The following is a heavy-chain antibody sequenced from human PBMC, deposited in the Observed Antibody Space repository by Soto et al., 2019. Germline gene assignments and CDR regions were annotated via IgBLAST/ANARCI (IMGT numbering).Heavy chain of an antibody. CDR1: GGSISNSNW. V-gene: IGHV4-4*02. D-gene: IGHD5-18*01. CDR2: IYHSGST. J-gene: IGHJ4*02. Sequence: SETLSLTCAVSGGSISNSNWRSWVRQPPGKGLEWIGNIYHSGSTNYNPSLKSRVTISIDKSNNQLSLKLSSVTAADTSVYYCARLGHNYGYSDFDYWGQGNLVTVSS. CDR3: ARLGHNYGYSDFDY.